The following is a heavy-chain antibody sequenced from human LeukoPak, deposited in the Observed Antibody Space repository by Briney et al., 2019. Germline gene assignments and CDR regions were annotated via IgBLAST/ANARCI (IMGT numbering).Heavy chain of an antibody. Sequence: SETLSLTCTVLGDSFSSYNWTWIRQTPGKGLEWIGYIYYSGSTNYNPSLRSRVTISVDTSKNQFSLNLRSVTAADTAVYYCARDRGTPGATANWYFDLWGRGTLVTVSS. CDR2: IYYSGST. CDR3: ARDRGTPGATANWYFDL. J-gene: IGHJ2*01. CDR1: GDSFSSYN. D-gene: IGHD1-26*01. V-gene: IGHV4-59*01.